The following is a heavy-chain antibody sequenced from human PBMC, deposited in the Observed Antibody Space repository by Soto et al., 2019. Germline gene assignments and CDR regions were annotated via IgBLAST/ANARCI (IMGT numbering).Heavy chain of an antibody. J-gene: IGHJ4*02. CDR1: GFTFSSYW. Sequence: GGSLRLSCAASGFTFSSYWMHWVRQAPGKGLVWVSRINSDGSSTSYADSVKGRFTISRDNAKNTLYLQMNSLRAEDTAVYYCAFLTIRGDKGRGAFDYWGQGTLVTVSS. V-gene: IGHV3-74*01. CDR3: AFLTIRGDKGRGAFDY. CDR2: INSDGSST. D-gene: IGHD7-27*01.